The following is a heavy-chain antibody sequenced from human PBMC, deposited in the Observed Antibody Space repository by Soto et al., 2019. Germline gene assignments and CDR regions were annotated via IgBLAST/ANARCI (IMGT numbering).Heavy chain of an antibody. CDR3: ARTTREYSGGLFDY. J-gene: IGHJ4*02. D-gene: IGHD6-25*01. CDR1: GYTFTSHA. CDR2: INAGNDNT. Sequence: ASVKVSCKASGYTFTSHAMHWVRQAPGQRLEWMGWINAGNDNTKYSQKFQGRVTITRDTSASTAYMELSSLRSEDTAVYYCARTTREYSGGLFDYWGQGPLVTVSS. V-gene: IGHV1-3*01.